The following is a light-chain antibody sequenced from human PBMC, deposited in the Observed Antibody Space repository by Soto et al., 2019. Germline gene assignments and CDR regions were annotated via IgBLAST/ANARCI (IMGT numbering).Light chain of an antibody. V-gene: IGKV1-8*01. Sequence: AIRMTQSPSSLSASTGDRVTITCLASQSISSYLAWYQQKPGKAPKLLIYAASTLQSGVPSRFSGSGSGTDFTLIISCLQSEDFATYYCQQYYSYSITFGQGTRLEI. CDR2: AAS. CDR1: QSISSY. J-gene: IGKJ5*01. CDR3: QQYYSYSIT.